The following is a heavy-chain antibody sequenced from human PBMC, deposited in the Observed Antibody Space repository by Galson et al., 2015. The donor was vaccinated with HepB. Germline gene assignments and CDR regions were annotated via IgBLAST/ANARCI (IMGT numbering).Heavy chain of an antibody. D-gene: IGHD4-23*01. V-gene: IGHV3-23*01. Sequence: SLRLSCAASGFTFSSYAMSWVRQAPGKGLEWVSAISGSGGSTYYADSVKGRFTISRDNSKNTLYLQMNSLRAEDTAVYYCAGADYGGTWYYFDYWGQGTLVTVSS. CDR1: GFTFSSYA. J-gene: IGHJ4*02. CDR3: AGADYGGTWYYFDY. CDR2: ISGSGGST.